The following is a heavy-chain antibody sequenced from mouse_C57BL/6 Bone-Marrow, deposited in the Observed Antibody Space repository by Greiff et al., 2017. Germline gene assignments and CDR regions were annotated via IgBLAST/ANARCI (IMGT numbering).Heavy chain of an antibody. CDR2: IDPENGDT. Sequence: VQLQQSGAELVRPGASVKLSCTASGFNIKDDYMHWVKQRPEQGLEWIGWIDPENGDTESASKFQGKATITADTASNTAYLQLSSLTSEDTAVYYCTFYYSNPDYWGQGTTLTVSS. D-gene: IGHD2-5*01. CDR3: TFYYSNPDY. V-gene: IGHV14-4*01. J-gene: IGHJ2*01. CDR1: GFNIKDDY.